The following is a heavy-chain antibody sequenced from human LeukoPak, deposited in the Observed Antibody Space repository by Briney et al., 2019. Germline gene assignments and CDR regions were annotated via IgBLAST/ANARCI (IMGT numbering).Heavy chain of an antibody. CDR2: IKRDGSFT. CDR1: GFTFSNYA. D-gene: IGHD3-22*01. V-gene: IGHV3-23*01. CDR3: AKANPADRGNYFDY. Sequence: GGSLRLSCAASGFTFSNYAMSWVRQAPGKGLVWVSHIKRDGSFTSYADSVKGRFTISRDNAKNTLYLQMNSLRAEDTAVYYCAKANPADRGNYFDYWGQGTLVTASS. J-gene: IGHJ4*02.